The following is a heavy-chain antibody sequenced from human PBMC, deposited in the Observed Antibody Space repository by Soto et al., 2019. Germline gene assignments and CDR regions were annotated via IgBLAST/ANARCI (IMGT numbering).Heavy chain of an antibody. CDR3: AQDPRGNGDVTHYYNGMDV. J-gene: IGHJ6*02. V-gene: IGHV3-30*18. Sequence: ESGGGVVQPGRSLRLSCEVSGFRFSSYGVHWVRQAPGKGLEWVALISDDGRNTFYPDSVKGRFSISRDNSKNTVYLQMNSLRAEDTAVYYCAQDPRGNGDVTHYYNGMDVWGQGTTVTVSS. CDR2: ISDDGRNT. CDR1: GFRFSSYG. D-gene: IGHD4-17*01.